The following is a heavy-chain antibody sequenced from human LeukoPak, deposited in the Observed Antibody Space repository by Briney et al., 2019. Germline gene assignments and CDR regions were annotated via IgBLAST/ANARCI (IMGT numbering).Heavy chain of an antibody. CDR3: ARFSNAHGVKFDY. V-gene: IGHV4-31*03. J-gene: IGHJ4*02. CDR2: IYYSGTA. CDR1: GGSISSGDFY. D-gene: IGHD2-8*01. Sequence: KSSETLSLTCTVSGGSISSGDFYWSWVRQHPEKGLEWIGYIYYSGTAYYNPSLKSRVTMSVDTSKNQFSLKLDSVTAADTAVYYCARFSNAHGVKFDYWSQGTLVTVSS.